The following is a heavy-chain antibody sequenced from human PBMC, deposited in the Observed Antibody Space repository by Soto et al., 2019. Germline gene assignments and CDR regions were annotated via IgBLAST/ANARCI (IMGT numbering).Heavy chain of an antibody. CDR2: IWYDGSNK. J-gene: IGHJ6*02. CDR3: AREGYCSSTSCSIYYYYGMDV. Sequence: GGSLRLSCAASGFTFSSYVMHWVRQAPGKGLEWVAVIWYDGSNKYYADSVKGRFTISRDNSKNTLYLQMNSLRAEDTAVYYCAREGYCSSTSCSIYYYYGMDVWGQGTTVTVSS. D-gene: IGHD2-2*01. CDR1: GFTFSSYV. V-gene: IGHV3-33*01.